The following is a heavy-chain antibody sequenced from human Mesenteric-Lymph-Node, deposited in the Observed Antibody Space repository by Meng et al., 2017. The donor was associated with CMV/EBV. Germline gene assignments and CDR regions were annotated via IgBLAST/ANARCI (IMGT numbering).Heavy chain of an antibody. V-gene: IGHV3-30*02. J-gene: IGHJ5*02. CDR1: GFTFTNYG. Sequence: GESLKISCAASGFTFTNYGIHWVRQAPGKGLEWVAFIRYDGINKYYADSVKGRFTISRDNSKNTLYLQMNSLRAEDTAVYYCAKDREAAAVFWFDPWGQGTLVTVSS. CDR3: AKDREAAAVFWFDP. CDR2: IRYDGINK. D-gene: IGHD6-13*01.